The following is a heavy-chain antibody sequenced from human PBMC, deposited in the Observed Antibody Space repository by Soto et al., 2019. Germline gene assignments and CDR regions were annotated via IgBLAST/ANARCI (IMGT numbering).Heavy chain of an antibody. CDR2: IYWDDDK. D-gene: IGHD3-3*01. Sequence: QITLNESGPPLVKPTQTLTLTCTFSGFSLTTSGVGVGWIRQSPGKAPEWLALIYWDDDKRYSPSLKSRLTNTKDTSKNQVVLTMANLDPADTATYYCAHRVLRTVFGLVTTTAIYFDFWGQGTPVAVSS. V-gene: IGHV2-5*02. CDR1: GFSLTTSGVG. CDR3: AHRVLRTVFGLVTTTAIYFDF. J-gene: IGHJ4*02.